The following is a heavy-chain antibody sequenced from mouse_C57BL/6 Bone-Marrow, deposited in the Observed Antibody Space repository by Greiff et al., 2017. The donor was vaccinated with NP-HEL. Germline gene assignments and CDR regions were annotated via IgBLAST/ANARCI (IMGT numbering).Heavy chain of an antibody. Sequence: QVQLQQPGAELVMPGASVKLSCKASGYTFTSYWMHWVKQRPGQGLEWIGEIDPSDSYTNYNQKFKGKSTLTVDKSSSTAYMHLSSLTSEDSAVYYCARLSSGSLYVEVWGTGTTVTVSS. CDR3: ARLSSGSLYVEV. CDR2: IDPSDSYT. J-gene: IGHJ1*03. V-gene: IGHV1-69*01. CDR1: GYTFTSYW. D-gene: IGHD3-2*02.